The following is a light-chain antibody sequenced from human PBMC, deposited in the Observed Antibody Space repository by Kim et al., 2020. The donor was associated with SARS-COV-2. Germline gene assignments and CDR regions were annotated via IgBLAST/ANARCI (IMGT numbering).Light chain of an antibody. J-gene: IGLJ3*02. CDR3: NSRDSTGYHVV. CDR2: DEN. V-gene: IGLV3-19*01. CDR1: SLRKYY. Sequence: ALGKKVSITGQGDSLRKYYASWYQKKPGQAPVLVICDENNRPSGIPDRFSGSSSGNTASLTITGAQAEDEADYYCNSRDSTGYHVVFGGGTKLTVL.